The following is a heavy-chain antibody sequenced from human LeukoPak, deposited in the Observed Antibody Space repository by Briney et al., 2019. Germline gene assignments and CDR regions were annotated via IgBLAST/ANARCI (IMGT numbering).Heavy chain of an antibody. J-gene: IGHJ6*02. Sequence: SVKVSCKASGGAFSSHAISWVRQAPGQGLEWMGRIIPILGIANYAQKFQGRVTITADKSTSTAYMELSSLRSEDTAVYYCATTRGCTNGVCASYYYYYGMGVWGQGTTVTVSS. CDR1: GGAFSSHA. V-gene: IGHV1-69*04. D-gene: IGHD2-8*01. CDR2: IIPILGIA. CDR3: ATTRGCTNGVCASYYYYYGMGV.